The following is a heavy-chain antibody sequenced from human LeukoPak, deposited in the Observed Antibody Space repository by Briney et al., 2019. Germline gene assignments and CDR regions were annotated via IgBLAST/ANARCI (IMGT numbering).Heavy chain of an antibody. CDR2: ISWNSGSI. CDR1: GFTFDDYA. D-gene: IGHD3-10*01. V-gene: IGHV3-9*01. Sequence: SLRLSCAASGFTFDDYAMHWVRQAPGKGLEWVSGISWNSGSIGYADSVKGRFTISRDNAKNSLYLQMNSLRAEDTALYYCAKGRRGVRGVMDYWGQGTLVTVSS. J-gene: IGHJ4*02. CDR3: AKGRRGVRGVMDY.